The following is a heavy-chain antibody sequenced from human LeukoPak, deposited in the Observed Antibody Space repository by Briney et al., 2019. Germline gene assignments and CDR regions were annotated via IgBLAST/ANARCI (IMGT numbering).Heavy chain of an antibody. D-gene: IGHD6-13*01. J-gene: IGHJ3*02. Sequence: GESLKISCKASGYKFTDYWIFWGRQMPGQGLQGMVIIFHGDSDTRYRPSFQGHVTISADKSINTAYLQWSSLKASDPAMYYCSRHDGGGGSSYDFDIWGQGTMVTVSS. CDR1: GYKFTDYW. CDR3: SRHDGGGGSSYDFDI. V-gene: IGHV5-51*01. CDR2: IFHGDSDT.